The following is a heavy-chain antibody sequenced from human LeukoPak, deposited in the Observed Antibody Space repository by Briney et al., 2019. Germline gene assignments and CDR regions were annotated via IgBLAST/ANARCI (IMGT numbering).Heavy chain of an antibody. Sequence: GGSLRLSCAASGFTFSRYSMNWVRQAPGKGLEWVSSISNTGSYISYAEFVKGRFSISRDNAKNSLFLQMNSLRAEDTAVYYCARVLRYCSGGNCYSGGLGYMDVWGKGTTVTISS. V-gene: IGHV3-21*04. CDR3: ARVLRYCSGGNCYSGGLGYMDV. CDR1: GFTFSRYS. CDR2: ISNTGSYI. D-gene: IGHD2-15*01. J-gene: IGHJ6*03.